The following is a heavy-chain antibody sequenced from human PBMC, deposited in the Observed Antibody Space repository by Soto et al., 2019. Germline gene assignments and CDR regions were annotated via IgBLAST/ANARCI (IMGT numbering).Heavy chain of an antibody. V-gene: IGHV4-59*01. CDR3: AKIESRVPPGGNHNWFDP. J-gene: IGHJ5*02. CDR1: GDSISSYY. CDR2: IYYSGST. D-gene: IGHD3-16*01. Sequence: QVQLQESGPGLVKPSETLSLTCTVSGDSISSYYWSWIRQPPGKGLEWIGYIYYSGSTNYNPSLKSRVNMSLDTSKNQFSLRVSSATAADTAVYYCAKIESRVPPGGNHNWFDPWGQGTLVTFSS.